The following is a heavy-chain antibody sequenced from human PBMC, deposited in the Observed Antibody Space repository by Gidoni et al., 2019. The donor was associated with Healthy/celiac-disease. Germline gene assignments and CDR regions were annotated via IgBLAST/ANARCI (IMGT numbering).Heavy chain of an antibody. CDR1: GFTFSSYA. V-gene: IGHV3-23*01. J-gene: IGHJ2*01. CDR2: ISGSGGST. D-gene: IGHD6-13*01. Sequence: EVQLLESGGGLVQPGGSLRLSCAASGFTFSSYAMTLVRPAPGKGLEWVSAISGSGGSTYYADSVKGRFTISRDNSKNTLYLQMNSLRAEETAVYYCAKVGIAAAGTLLTSTRGGFKPYWYFDLWGRGTLVTVSS. CDR3: AKVGIAAAGTLLTSTRGGFKPYWYFDL.